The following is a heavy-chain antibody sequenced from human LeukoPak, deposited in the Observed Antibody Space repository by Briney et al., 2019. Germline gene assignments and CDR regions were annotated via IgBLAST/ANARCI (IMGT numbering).Heavy chain of an antibody. CDR1: GYTFTGYY. CDR3: ARGAEGHYSNYEYYYYYMDV. CDR2: INTNTGNP. V-gene: IGHV7-4-1*02. D-gene: IGHD4-11*01. Sequence: ASVKVSCKASGYTFTGYYMHWVRQAPGQGLEWMGWINTNTGNPTYAQGFTGRFVFSLDTSVSTAYLQISSLKAEDTAVYYCARGAEGHYSNYEYYYYYMDVWGKGTTVTVSS. J-gene: IGHJ6*03.